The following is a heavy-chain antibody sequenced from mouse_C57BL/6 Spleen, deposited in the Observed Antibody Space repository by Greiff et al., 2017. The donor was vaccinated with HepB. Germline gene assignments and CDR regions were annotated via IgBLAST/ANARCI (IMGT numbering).Heavy chain of an antibody. CDR2: IYPGSGST. CDR1: GYTFTSYW. D-gene: IGHD2-3*01. CDR3: ARQRDGYYVGHWFAY. J-gene: IGHJ3*01. Sequence: VKPGASVKMSCKASGYTFTSYWITWVKQRPGQGLEWIGDIYPGSGSTNYNEKFKSKATLTVDTSSSTAYMQLSSLTSEDSAVYYCARQRDGYYVGHWFAYWGQGTLVTVSA. V-gene: IGHV1-55*01.